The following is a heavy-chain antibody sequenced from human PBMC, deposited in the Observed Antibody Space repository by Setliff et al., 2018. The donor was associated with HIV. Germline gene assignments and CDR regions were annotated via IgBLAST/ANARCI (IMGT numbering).Heavy chain of an antibody. CDR2: IYTSGTT. V-gene: IGHV4-4*09. J-gene: IGHJ4*02. CDR1: GVSISGHF. Sequence: ASETLSLTCFVSGVSISGHFWGWIRQPPGKGLEWIGYIYTSGTTEYNPSLDSRVTISVDTSRDQFSLNLRSVTAADTALYFCARLIHPGLLYFDYWGLGMLVTVS. D-gene: IGHD2-8*02. CDR3: ARLIHPGLLYFDY.